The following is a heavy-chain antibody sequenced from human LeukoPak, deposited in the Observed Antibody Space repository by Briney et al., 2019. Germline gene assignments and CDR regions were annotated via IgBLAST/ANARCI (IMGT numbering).Heavy chain of an antibody. Sequence: SETLSLTRNVSGDSIIRGDYYWSWIRQPPGKGLEWIGYIYYGGNSYYTPSLKSRVAISVDTFKNQFSLKLNSVTAADTAVYFCARGRYYGDYIDYWGQGALVTVSS. CDR2: IYYGGNS. CDR1: GDSIIRGDYY. CDR3: ARGRYYGDYIDY. D-gene: IGHD4-17*01. V-gene: IGHV4-30-4*01. J-gene: IGHJ4*02.